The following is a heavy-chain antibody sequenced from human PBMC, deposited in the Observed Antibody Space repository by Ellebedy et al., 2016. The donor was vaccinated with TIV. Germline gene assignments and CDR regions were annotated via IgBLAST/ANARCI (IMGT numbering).Heavy chain of an antibody. CDR2: IYYSGST. CDR3: ASSVTHYYYGMDV. J-gene: IGHJ6*02. CDR1: GGSISSSSYY. V-gene: IGHV4-39*07. D-gene: IGHD2-21*02. Sequence: SETLSLXXTVSGGSISSSSYYWGWIRQPPGKGLEWIGSIYYSGSTNYNPSLKSRVTISVDTSKNQFSLKLSSVTAADTAVYYCASSVTHYYYGMDVWGQGTTVTVSS.